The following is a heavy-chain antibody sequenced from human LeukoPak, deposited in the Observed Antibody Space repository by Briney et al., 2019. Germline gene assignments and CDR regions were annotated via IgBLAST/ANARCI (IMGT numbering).Heavy chain of an antibody. J-gene: IGHJ6*02. D-gene: IGHD2-15*01. V-gene: IGHV3-21*06. CDR3: ARVGCRGGSCSSRGDYYYGMDV. CDR2: ISSTGNFV. CDR1: GFTFRNYW. Sequence: GGSLRLSCAASGFTFRNYWMSWVRQAPGKGLEWVSSISSTGNFVHYADSVKGRFTISRDNARNSLYLQMDSLRGEDTAVYFCARVGCRGGSCSSRGDYYYGMDVWGQGTTVTVSS.